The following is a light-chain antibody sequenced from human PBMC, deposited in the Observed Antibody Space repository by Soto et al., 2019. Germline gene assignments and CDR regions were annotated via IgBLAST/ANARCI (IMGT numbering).Light chain of an antibody. CDR2: GAY. J-gene: IGKJ5*01. CDR3: QQYGGSTRIT. Sequence: VVTQSAGTRSLSTGKRATLSCRASQSISSSYLDWYQQRHGPAPRLIIYGAYNRATGIPDRFSGSGSGTDFTLIINRLEPEDVAIYYCQQYGGSTRITFGQGTRLEIK. CDR1: QSISSSY. V-gene: IGKV3-20*01.